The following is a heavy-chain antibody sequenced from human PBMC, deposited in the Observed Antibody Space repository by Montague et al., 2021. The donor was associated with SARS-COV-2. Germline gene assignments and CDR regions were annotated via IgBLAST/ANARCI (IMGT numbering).Heavy chain of an antibody. CDR2: INWNSGSI. V-gene: IGHV3-9*01. CDR3: AKDGLIRGVNYFDY. Sequence: SLRLSCAASGFTFDDYAMYWVRQAPGKGLEWVPGINWNSGSIGYADSVKGRFTISRDNAENSLYLQMNSLRAEDTALYYCAKDGLIRGVNYFDYWGQGTLVTVSS. J-gene: IGHJ4*02. CDR1: GFTFDDYA. D-gene: IGHD3-10*01.